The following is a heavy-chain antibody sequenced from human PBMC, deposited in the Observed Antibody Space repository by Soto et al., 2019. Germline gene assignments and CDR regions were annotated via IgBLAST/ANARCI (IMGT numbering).Heavy chain of an antibody. CDR2: ISWNSGSI. CDR1: GFTFDDYA. J-gene: IGHJ4*02. Sequence: GGSLRLSCAASGFTFDDYAMHWVRQAPGKGLEWVSGISWNSGSIGYADSVKGRFTISRDNAKNSLYLQMNSLRAEDTALYYCAKDIKGGTGTPPYWGQGTLVTVSS. D-gene: IGHD1-1*01. CDR3: AKDIKGGTGTPPY. V-gene: IGHV3-9*01.